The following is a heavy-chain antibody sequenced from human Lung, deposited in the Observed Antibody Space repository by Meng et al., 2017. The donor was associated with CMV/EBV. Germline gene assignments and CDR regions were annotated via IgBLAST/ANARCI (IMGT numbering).Heavy chain of an antibody. CDR2: INEAGSVK. CDR1: GFTFTNYW. CDR3: AREYWGPDY. J-gene: IGHJ4*02. D-gene: IGHD7-27*01. V-gene: IGHV3-7*01. Sequence: GESLKISCVASGFTFTNYWMTWVRQAPGKGLEWVGNINEAGSVKHYVDSVKGRFTMSRDNAKNSVYLQMNGLRADDTAVYFCAREYWGPDYWGQGTLVTVSS.